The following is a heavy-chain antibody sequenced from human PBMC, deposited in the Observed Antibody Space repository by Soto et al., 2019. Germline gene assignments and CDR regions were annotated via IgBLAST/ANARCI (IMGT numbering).Heavy chain of an antibody. J-gene: IGHJ5*02. CDR1: GFSLPTAGAG. CDR2: IYWNDDT. CDR3: AHRGYGNYPRDNWFDP. D-gene: IGHD4-17*01. V-gene: IGHV2-5*01. Sequence: SGPTLVNPTQTLTLTCTFSGFSLPTAGAGVGWIRQPPGKALEWLALIYWNDDTRYSPSLKSRLTITKDTSKNQVVLRMTNMDPVDTATYYCAHRGYGNYPRDNWFDPWGQGILVTVSS.